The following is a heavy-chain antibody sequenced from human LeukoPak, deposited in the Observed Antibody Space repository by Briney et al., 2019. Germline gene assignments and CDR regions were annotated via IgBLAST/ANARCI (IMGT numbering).Heavy chain of an antibody. Sequence: SGGSLRLSCAASGFTFSTYNMNWVRQAPGKGLEWVSYISSSGSTKYYADSVKGRFTISRDNAKNSLYLQMNSLRAEDTAVYYCATRQSGYTSGWYYYWGQGTLVTVSS. V-gene: IGHV3-48*03. CDR2: ISSSGSTK. J-gene: IGHJ4*02. D-gene: IGHD6-19*01. CDR1: GFTFSTYN. CDR3: ATRQSGYTSGWYYY.